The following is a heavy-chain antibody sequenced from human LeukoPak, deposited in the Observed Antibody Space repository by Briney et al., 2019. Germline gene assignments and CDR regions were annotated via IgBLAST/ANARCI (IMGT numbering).Heavy chain of an antibody. CDR1: GGSISSYY. CDR2: IYYSGST. CDR3: ARVSGHYYYMDV. D-gene: IGHD6-25*01. J-gene: IGHJ6*03. V-gene: IGHV4-59*01. Sequence: SETLSLTCTVSGGSISSYYWSWIRQPPGKGLEWIGYIYYSGSTNYNPSLKSRVTISVDTSKNQFSLKLSSVTAADTAVYYCARVSGHYYYMDVWGKGTTVTVSS.